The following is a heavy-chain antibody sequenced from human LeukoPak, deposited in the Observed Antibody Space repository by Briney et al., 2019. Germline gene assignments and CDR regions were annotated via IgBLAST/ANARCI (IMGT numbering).Heavy chain of an antibody. CDR1: GGSISTFY. CDR2: MYSSGST. D-gene: IGHD3-22*01. J-gene: IGHJ3*02. Sequence: SETLSLTCTVSGGSISTFYWSWIRQPPGKGLEWIGYMYSSGSTNYNPSLKSRVTLSLDTSKNQFSLKLSSVTAADTAVYYCARGRTTYYSDSVAYYRDAFDIWGQGTMVTVS. CDR3: ARGRTTYYSDSVAYYRDAFDI. V-gene: IGHV4-59*01.